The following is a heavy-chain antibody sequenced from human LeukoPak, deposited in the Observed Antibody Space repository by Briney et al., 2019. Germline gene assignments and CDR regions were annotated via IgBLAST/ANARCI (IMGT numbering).Heavy chain of an antibody. CDR3: AKSAVRGLPVLGN. CDR1: GFTFSTYG. D-gene: IGHD2-21*02. Sequence: GGSLRLSCAASGFTFSTYGMHWVRQAPGKGLEWVAFIRYDGSNKLYADSVKGRFTISRGNSKNTLYLEMNSLRVEDTAVYYCAKSAVRGLPVLGNWGQGTLVTVSS. V-gene: IGHV3-30*02. J-gene: IGHJ4*02. CDR2: IRYDGSNK.